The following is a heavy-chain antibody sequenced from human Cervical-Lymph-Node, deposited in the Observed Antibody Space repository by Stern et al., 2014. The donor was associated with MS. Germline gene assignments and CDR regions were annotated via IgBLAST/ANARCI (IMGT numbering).Heavy chain of an antibody. CDR2: ISYDGSNA. D-gene: IGHD3-22*01. Sequence: VQLVESGGGVVQPGRSLRLSCVASGFSLSSYGMHWVRQAPGKGLEWVAVISYDGSNAYYADSVKGRFTISRDNSKNTLYLQLNSLRAEDTAVYYCAKDRGMIVVVTYSLDSGGKGTLVTVSS. J-gene: IGHJ4*02. CDR1: GFSLSSYG. CDR3: AKDRGMIVVVTYSLDS. V-gene: IGHV3-30*18.